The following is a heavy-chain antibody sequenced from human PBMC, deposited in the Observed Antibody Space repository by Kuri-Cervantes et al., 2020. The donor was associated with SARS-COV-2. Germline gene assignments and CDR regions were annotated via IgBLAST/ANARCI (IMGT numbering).Heavy chain of an antibody. D-gene: IGHD3/OR15-3a*01. CDR1: GDSITNYY. Sequence: GSLRLSCTVSGDSITNYYLTWIRQPPGKGLEWIGYVSYNGATAYNLSLKSRVTMSLDTSKNQFSLRLSSVTAADTAVYYCSGRVDFSSVDYWGQGTLVTVSS. J-gene: IGHJ4*02. V-gene: IGHV4-59*01. CDR3: SGRVDFSSVDY. CDR2: VSYNGAT.